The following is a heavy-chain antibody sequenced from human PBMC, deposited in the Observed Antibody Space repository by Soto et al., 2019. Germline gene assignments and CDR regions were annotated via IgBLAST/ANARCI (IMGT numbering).Heavy chain of an antibody. CDR2: ISYDGSNK. V-gene: IGHV3-30*18. CDR3: AKDHVYGSGPGDY. CDR1: GFTFSSYG. J-gene: IGHJ4*02. D-gene: IGHD3-10*01. Sequence: GGSLRLSCAASGFTFSSYGMHWVRQAPGKGLEWVAVISYDGSNKYYADSVKGRFTISRDNSKNTLYLQMNSLRAEDTAVYYCAKDHVYGSGPGDYWGQGTLVTVSS.